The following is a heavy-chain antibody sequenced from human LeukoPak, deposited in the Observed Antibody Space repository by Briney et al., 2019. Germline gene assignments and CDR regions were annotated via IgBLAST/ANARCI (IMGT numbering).Heavy chain of an antibody. CDR2: IYPGDSDT. J-gene: IGHJ4*02. V-gene: IGHV5-51*01. CDR3: ARIPPSRSHFDY. Sequence: GESLKISCKGSGYRFTSYWIAWVRQMPGKGLEWMGIIYPGDSDTRYRPSFQGQVTISADKSISTAYLQWSSLKASDTAMYYCARIPPSRSHFDYWGQGTLVTVSS. CDR1: GYRFTSYW.